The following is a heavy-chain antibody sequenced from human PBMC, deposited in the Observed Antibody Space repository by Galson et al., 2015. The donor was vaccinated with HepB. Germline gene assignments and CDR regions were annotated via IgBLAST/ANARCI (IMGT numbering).Heavy chain of an antibody. J-gene: IGHJ4*02. Sequence: SVKVSCKASGYTFTGYYMHWVRQAPGQGLEWMGRTNPNSGDTNYAQRFQGRVTLTRDTSISTVYMELSRLRSDDTAVYYCAREISGWYAPFGYWGQGTLVTVSS. CDR3: AREISGWYAPFGY. CDR1: GYTFTGYY. V-gene: IGHV1-2*06. D-gene: IGHD6-19*01. CDR2: TNPNSGDT.